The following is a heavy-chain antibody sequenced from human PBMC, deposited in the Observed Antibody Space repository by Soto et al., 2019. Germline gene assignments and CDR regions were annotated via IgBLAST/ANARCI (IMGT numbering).Heavy chain of an antibody. D-gene: IGHD6-6*01. CDR2: ISYDGSNK. Sequence: PGGSLRLSCAASGFTFSSYAMHWVRQAPGKGLEWVAVISYDGSNKYYADSVKGRFTISRDNSKNTLYLQMNSLRAEDTAVYYCAREARRGGVAARVYYYYGMDVWGQGTTVTVSS. J-gene: IGHJ6*02. CDR1: GFTFSSYA. V-gene: IGHV3-30-3*01. CDR3: AREARRGGVAARVYYYYGMDV.